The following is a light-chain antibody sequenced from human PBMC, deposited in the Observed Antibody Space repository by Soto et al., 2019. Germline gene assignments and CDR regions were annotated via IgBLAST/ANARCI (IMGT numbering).Light chain of an antibody. Sequence: LTQPASVSGSPGQSITISCTGTSSDVGNYNLVSWYQQHPGKAPKLMIYEGTKRPSGVSNRFSCSKSGNTASLTISGLQAEDEADYYCCSYAGSSFYVFGTGTKVTVL. CDR1: SSDVGNYNL. CDR2: EGT. CDR3: CSYAGSSFYV. V-gene: IGLV2-23*01. J-gene: IGLJ1*01.